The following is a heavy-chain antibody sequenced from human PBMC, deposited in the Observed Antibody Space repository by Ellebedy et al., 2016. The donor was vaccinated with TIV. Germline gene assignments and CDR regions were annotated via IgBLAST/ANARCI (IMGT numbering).Heavy chain of an antibody. CDR3: SRDGREWSRDC. CDR2: VSRGREA. D-gene: IGHD3-3*01. J-gene: IGHJ4*02. Sequence: GGSLRLXCAASGFTFSISGMTWVRQRPGKGLEWVATVSRGREAYYADPFKGRFFISRDNDLNSVFLQLNNLRVEDTAVYYWSRDGREWSRDCWGQGTLVTVSS. CDR1: GFTFSISG. V-gene: IGHV3-21*06.